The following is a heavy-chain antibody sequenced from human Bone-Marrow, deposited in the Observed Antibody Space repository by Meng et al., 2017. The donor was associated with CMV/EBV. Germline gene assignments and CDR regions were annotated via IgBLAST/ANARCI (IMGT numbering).Heavy chain of an antibody. D-gene: IGHD6-13*01. Sequence: SETLSLTCTVSGGSISSYYWSWIRQPPGKGLEWIGYIYYSGSTNYNPSLKSRVTISVDTSKNQFSLKLSSVTAADTAVYYCATGYSSSWYSDWGQGTLVTVSS. V-gene: IGHV4-59*01. CDR3: ATGYSSSWYSD. CDR1: GGSISSYY. J-gene: IGHJ4*02. CDR2: IYYSGST.